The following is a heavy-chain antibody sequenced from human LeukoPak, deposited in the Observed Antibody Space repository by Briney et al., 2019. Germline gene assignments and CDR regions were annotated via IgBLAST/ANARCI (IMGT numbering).Heavy chain of an antibody. CDR1: GYSFTSYC. D-gene: IGHD1-26*01. CDR2: IYPGDSGH. V-gene: IGHV5-51*01. CDR3: GMSGDRVPLQDDVFDV. Sequence: GEPLKISCKVSGYSFTSYCIGWVRQMPGKGLEWMGIIYPGDSGHTYSPSFQGQVTISVDKSINTAYLQWSSLQASDTAMYYCGMSGDRVPLQDDVFDVWGQGTMVTVST. J-gene: IGHJ3*01.